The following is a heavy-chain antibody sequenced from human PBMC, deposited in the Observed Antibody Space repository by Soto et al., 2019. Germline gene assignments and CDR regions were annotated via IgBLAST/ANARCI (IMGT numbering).Heavy chain of an antibody. J-gene: IGHJ4*02. V-gene: IGHV3-66*01. D-gene: IGHD3-3*01. CDR2: ISSSGTT. CDR1: GFTVSNLY. CDR3: ARDTFVVAYDFCH. Sequence: EVQLVESGGALVQPGGSLRLSCAASGFTVSNLYMTWIRQAPGMGLEWVSVISSSGTTNYANYVKNSFTITIDSSKNTLLLQMNSLRAEDTAVYNCARDTFVVAYDFCHGGQGTLVTVSS.